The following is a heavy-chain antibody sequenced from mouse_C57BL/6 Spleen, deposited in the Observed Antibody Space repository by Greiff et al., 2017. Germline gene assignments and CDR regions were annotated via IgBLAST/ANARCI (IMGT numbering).Heavy chain of an antibody. Sequence: EVQLQQSVAELVRPGASVKLSCIASGFNIKNTYMHWVKQRPEQGLEWIGRIDPAHGNTKYAPKFQGKATITAETSSNTSYLQLSSLTSEATAIYYCARGDSSGYLFAYWGQGTLVTVSA. CDR2: IDPAHGNT. CDR1: GFNIKNTY. V-gene: IGHV14-3*01. J-gene: IGHJ3*01. D-gene: IGHD3-2*02. CDR3: ARGDSSGYLFAY.